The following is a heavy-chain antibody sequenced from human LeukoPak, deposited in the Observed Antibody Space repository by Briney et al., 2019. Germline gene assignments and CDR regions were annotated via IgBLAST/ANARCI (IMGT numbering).Heavy chain of an antibody. CDR1: GYTFATYW. D-gene: IGHD6-6*01. Sequence: GESLKISCKGSGYTFATYWIGWVRQMPGKGLEWMGIIHPGDSDTRYSPSLQGQVTISADKSISTAYLQWSSRKASDTAVYYCARHMKQGWMTARRGYYFDYWGQGTLVTVSS. V-gene: IGHV5-51*01. J-gene: IGHJ4*02. CDR2: IHPGDSDT. CDR3: ARHMKQGWMTARRGYYFDY.